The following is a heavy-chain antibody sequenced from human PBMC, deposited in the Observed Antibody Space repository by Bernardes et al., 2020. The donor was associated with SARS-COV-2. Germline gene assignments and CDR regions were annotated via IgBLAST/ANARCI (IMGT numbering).Heavy chain of an antibody. CDR3: ARLSRSPLPLYGASAGKYFQH. Sequence: GESLKISCKGSGYSFTSYWIGWVRQMPGKGLEWMGIIYPGDSDTRYSPSFQGQVTISADKSISTAYLQWSSLKASDTAMYYCARLSRSPLPLYGASAGKYFQHWGQGTLVTVSS. CDR2: IYPGDSDT. CDR1: GYSFTSYW. V-gene: IGHV5-51*01. D-gene: IGHD4-17*01. J-gene: IGHJ1*01.